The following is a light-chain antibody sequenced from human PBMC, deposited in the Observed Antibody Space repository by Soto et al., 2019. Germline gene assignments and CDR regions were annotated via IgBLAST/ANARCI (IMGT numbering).Light chain of an antibody. CDR2: EVS. J-gene: IGKJ1*01. CDR3: LQSTQLPWT. CDR1: QNLLHSDGRTF. Sequence: EIVLTQTPLSLSVTPGQPASISCKSSQNLLHSDGRTFLYWYLQKPGQSPQLLIYEVSNRFSGVPDRFSGSGSGTDVALKVSGVEAEDVGVYYCLQSTQLPWTFGQGTKVEI. V-gene: IGKV2D-29*02.